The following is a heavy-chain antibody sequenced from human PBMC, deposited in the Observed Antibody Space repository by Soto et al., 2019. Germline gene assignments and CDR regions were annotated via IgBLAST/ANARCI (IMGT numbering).Heavy chain of an antibody. V-gene: IGHV1-8*01. J-gene: IGHJ4*02. Sequence: EASVKVSCKASGYTFTSYDINWVRQATGQGLEWMGWMNPNSGNTGYAQKFQGRVTMTRNTSISTAYMELSSLRSEDTAVYYCTLGPVIVVEPAAITFFDYWGQGTLVTVSS. CDR2: MNPNSGNT. CDR1: GYTFTSYD. CDR3: TLGPVIVVEPAAITFFDY. D-gene: IGHD2-2*01.